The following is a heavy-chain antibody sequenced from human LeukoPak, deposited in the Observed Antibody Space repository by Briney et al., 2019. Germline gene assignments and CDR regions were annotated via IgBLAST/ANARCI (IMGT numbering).Heavy chain of an antibody. Sequence: SSETLSLTCSVSGGSIRSSSYYWGWIRQPPGKGLEWIGSIYYRGSIYYSPSLKSQVIISVDTSKNQFSLKLRSVTAADTAVYYCARVGRGYSSSWYVGYYYYMDVWGKGTTVTVSS. CDR3: ARVGRGYSSSWYVGYYYYMDV. J-gene: IGHJ6*03. CDR2: IYYRGSI. V-gene: IGHV4-39*01. CDR1: GGSIRSSSYY. D-gene: IGHD6-13*01.